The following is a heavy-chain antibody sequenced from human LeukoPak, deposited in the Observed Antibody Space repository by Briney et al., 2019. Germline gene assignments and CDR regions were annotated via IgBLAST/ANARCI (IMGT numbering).Heavy chain of an antibody. CDR3: TTDSKGILWKVVYFDY. Sequence: PGGSLRLSCAASGFTFSNAWMSWVRQAPGKGLEWVGRIKSKTDGGTTDYAAPVKGRFTISRDDSKNTLYLQMNSLKTEDTAVYYCTTDSKGILWKVVYFDYRGQGTLVTVSS. V-gene: IGHV3-15*01. CDR1: GFTFSNAW. CDR2: IKSKTDGGTT. D-gene: IGHD1-14*01. J-gene: IGHJ4*02.